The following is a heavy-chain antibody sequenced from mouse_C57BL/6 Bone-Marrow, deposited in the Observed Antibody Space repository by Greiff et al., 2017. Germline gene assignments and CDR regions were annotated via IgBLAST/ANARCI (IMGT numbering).Heavy chain of an antibody. CDR2: IYPGDGDT. CDR1: GYAFSSSW. V-gene: IGHV1-82*01. J-gene: IGHJ2*01. D-gene: IGHD2-1*01. Sequence: VQRVESGPELVKPGASVKISCKASGYAFSSSWMNWVKQRPGKGLEWIGRIYPGDGDTNYNGKFKGKATLTADKSSSTAYMQLSSLTSEDSAVYFCARSQLTTRFDYWGQGTTLTVSS. CDR3: ARSQLTTRFDY.